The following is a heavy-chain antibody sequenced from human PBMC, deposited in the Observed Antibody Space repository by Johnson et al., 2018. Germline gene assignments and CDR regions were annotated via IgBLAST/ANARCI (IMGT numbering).Heavy chain of an antibody. V-gene: IGHV3-7*01. CDR3: VKGGGAFDI. D-gene: IGHD2-15*01. CDR1: GFTFSSSW. CDR2: IKMDGTET. Sequence: VQLVQSGGDLAQPGGSLRLSCAASGFTFSSSWMSWVRQAPGKGLEWVANIKMDGTETNYVDSVKGRFAISRNNAQNSLFLQMNSLRVDDTAVYYCVKGGGAFDIWGRGTLVTVSS. J-gene: IGHJ3*02.